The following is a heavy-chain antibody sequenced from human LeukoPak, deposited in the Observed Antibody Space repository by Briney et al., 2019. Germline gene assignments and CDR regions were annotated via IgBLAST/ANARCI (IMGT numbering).Heavy chain of an antibody. Sequence: SKTLSLTCAVYGGSFISGYYGTFSRQPPGKGLEWIGEIHHSGSTNYNPSLKSRVTISLDTSKNQFSLKLNSVTAADTALYYCASFRWAVGFEYWGQGTLVTVSS. J-gene: IGHJ4*02. CDR1: GGSFISGYY. CDR3: ASFRWAVGFEY. CDR2: IHHSGST. V-gene: IGHV4-34*01. D-gene: IGHD6-13*01.